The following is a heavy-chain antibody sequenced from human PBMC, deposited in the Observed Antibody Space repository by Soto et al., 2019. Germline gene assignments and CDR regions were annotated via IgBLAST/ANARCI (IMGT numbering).Heavy chain of an antibody. CDR1: GFSFSDAW. Sequence: EVQLVESGGGLVQPGGSLRLSCAASGFSFSDAWMIWVRQAPGKGLQWVGRIKSKSDGETTDYAAPVKGRFAISRDDSKKTGYLRMNSLKTEDTATYFCTTQGGGDDIYFDSWGQGILVAVSS. CDR3: TTQGGGDDIYFDS. V-gene: IGHV3-15*01. CDR2: IKSKSDGETT. D-gene: IGHD3-16*01. J-gene: IGHJ4*02.